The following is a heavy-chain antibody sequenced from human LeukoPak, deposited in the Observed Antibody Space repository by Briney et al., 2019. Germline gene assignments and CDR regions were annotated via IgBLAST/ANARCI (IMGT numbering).Heavy chain of an antibody. J-gene: IGHJ4*02. V-gene: IGHV3-30*02. CDR3: AGTYYYDSSGYPFDY. CDR2: IRYDGSNT. CDR1: GFTFSSYG. D-gene: IGHD3-22*01. Sequence: GGSLRLSCAASGFTFSSYGMHWVRQAPGKGLEWVAFIRYDGSNTYYADSVKGRFTISRDNSKNTLYLQMNSLRAEDTAVYYCAGTYYYDSSGYPFDYWGQGTLVTVSS.